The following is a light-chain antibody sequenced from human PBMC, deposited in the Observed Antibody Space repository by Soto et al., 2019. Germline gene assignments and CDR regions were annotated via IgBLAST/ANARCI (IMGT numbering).Light chain of an antibody. V-gene: IGKV1-5*03. CDR1: QSINNW. J-gene: IGKJ2*01. CDR2: GAS. Sequence: DIQMTQSPSTLSASVGDRVTITCRASQSINNWLAWYQLKPGKAPKLLIYGASSLESGVPSRFSRSGSGTVFTLTISSLQPDDYATYYCQHYNGYFGQGTKLELK. CDR3: QHYNGY.